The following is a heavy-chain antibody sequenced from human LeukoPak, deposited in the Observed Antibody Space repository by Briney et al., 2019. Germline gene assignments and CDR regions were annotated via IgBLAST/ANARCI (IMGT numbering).Heavy chain of an antibody. Sequence: GGSLRLSCAASGFTFSNAWMSWVRQAPGKGLEWVGRIKSKTDGGTTDYAAPVKGRFTISRDDSKNTLYLQMNSLKTEDTAVYYCTTVKVGADVGVDYWGQGTLVTVSS. J-gene: IGHJ4*02. CDR2: IKSKTDGGTT. V-gene: IGHV3-15*01. CDR3: TTVKVGADVGVDY. D-gene: IGHD1-26*01. CDR1: GFTFSNAW.